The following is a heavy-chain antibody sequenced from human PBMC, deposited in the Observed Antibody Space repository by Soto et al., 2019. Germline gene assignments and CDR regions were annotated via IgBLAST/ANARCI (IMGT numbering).Heavy chain of an antibody. CDR3: AGDLEVAVAGA. D-gene: IGHD6-19*01. V-gene: IGHV3-30-3*01. CDR2: ISYDGSNK. J-gene: IGHJ5*02. CDR1: GFTFSSYA. Sequence: QVQLVESGGGVVQSGRSLRLSCAASGFTFSSYAMHWVRQAPGKGLEWVAVISYDGSNKYYADSVKGRFTISRDNSKNTLYLQMNSLRAEDTAVYYCAGDLEVAVAGAWGQGTLVTVSS.